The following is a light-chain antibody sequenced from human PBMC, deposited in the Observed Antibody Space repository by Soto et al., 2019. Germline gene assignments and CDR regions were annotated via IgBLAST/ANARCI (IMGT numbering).Light chain of an antibody. CDR1: QDIRND. J-gene: IGKJ1*01. CDR2: AAF. Sequence: ILMTQSPSSLSASLGDRVTITCRAGQDIRNDLAWYQRRPGQAPHLLIFAAFNLQSGVPSRFSGSGSETDFTLTISSLQPEDFETYSCQQSNSTTWTFGQGTKVDIK. V-gene: IGKV1-39*01. CDR3: QQSNSTTWT.